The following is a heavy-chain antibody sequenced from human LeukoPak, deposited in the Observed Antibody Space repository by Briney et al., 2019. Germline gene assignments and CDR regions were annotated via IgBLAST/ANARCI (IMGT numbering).Heavy chain of an antibody. CDR3: AGSGYFFDY. J-gene: IGHJ4*02. V-gene: IGHV3-15*01. D-gene: IGHD3-22*01. Sequence: GGSLRLSCAASGFTFSSYWMSWVRQAPGKGLEWVGRIKSKTDGGTTDYAAPVKGRFTISRDDSKNTLYLQMNSLKTEDTAVYYCAGSGYFFDYWGQGALVTVSS. CDR1: GFTFSSYW. CDR2: IKSKTDGGTT.